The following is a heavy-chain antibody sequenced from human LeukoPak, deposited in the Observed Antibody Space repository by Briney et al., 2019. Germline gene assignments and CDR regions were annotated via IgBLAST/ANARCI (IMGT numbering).Heavy chain of an antibody. Sequence: SETLSLTCAVSGVSFGRYSWSWIRQTPEKGLEWIGEINYSGHTKYNPSLKSRVAMSVDTSKNQFSLNLRSMTVADTGLYFCARVGSTPAKFDYWGQGTQVAVSS. CDR3: ARVGSTPAKFDY. CDR1: GVSFGRYS. CDR2: INYSGHT. V-gene: IGHV4-34*01. J-gene: IGHJ4*02. D-gene: IGHD1-26*01.